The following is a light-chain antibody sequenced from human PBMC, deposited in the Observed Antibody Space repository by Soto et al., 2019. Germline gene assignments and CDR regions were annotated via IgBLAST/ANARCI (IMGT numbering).Light chain of an antibody. CDR2: VDSDGSH. CDR3: QTWGTGTWV. V-gene: IGLV4-69*01. Sequence: QLVVTQSPSASAALGAAGRLTCTLSSGHSSYAIAWHQQQTEKGPRYLMKVDSDGSHIKWDGIPDRFSCSSSGAERYLTISSLQSEDAADYYCQTWGTGTWVFGGGTKVTVL. CDR1: SGHSSYA. J-gene: IGLJ3*02.